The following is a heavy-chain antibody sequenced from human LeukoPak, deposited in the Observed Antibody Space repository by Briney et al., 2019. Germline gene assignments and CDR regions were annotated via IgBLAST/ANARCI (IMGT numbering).Heavy chain of an antibody. CDR3: ARDIGSGWGNYFDY. Sequence: EASVKVSCTASGYTFTSYAMHWVRQAPGQRLEWMGWINAGNGNTKYSQKFQGRVTITRDTSASTAYMELSSLRSEDTAVYYCARDIGSGWGNYFDYWGQGTLVTVSS. V-gene: IGHV1-3*01. D-gene: IGHD6-19*01. J-gene: IGHJ4*02. CDR2: INAGNGNT. CDR1: GYTFTSYA.